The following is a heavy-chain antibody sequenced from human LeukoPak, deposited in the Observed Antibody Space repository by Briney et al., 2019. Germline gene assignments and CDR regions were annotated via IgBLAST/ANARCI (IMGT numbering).Heavy chain of an antibody. CDR1: GYTFTGYY. CDR2: INPNSGGT. V-gene: IGHV1-2*02. D-gene: IGHD4-17*01. CDR3: ARDFMTTVTKGDP. J-gene: IGHJ5*02. Sequence: GASVKVSCKASGYTFTGYYMHWVRQAPGQGLEWMGWINPNSGGTNYAQKFQGRVTMTRDTSISTAYMELSRLRSDDTAVYYCARDFMTTVTKGDPWGQGTLVTVSS.